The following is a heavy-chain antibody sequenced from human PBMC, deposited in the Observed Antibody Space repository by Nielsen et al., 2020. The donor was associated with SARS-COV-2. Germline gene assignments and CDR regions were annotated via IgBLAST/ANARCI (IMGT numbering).Heavy chain of an antibody. J-gene: IGHJ3*02. CDR2: IKSDGSGT. V-gene: IGHV3-74*01. D-gene: IGHD2-2*01. Sequence: GESLKISCAASGFIFSIYWIHWVRQAPGKGLAWVSRIKSDGSGTIYADSVEGRFTISRDNAKNTLYLQMNSLRAEDTAVYYCARDFKGYCSSSSCLDAFDIWGQGTMVTVSS. CDR1: GFIFSIYW. CDR3: ARDFKGYCSSSSCLDAFDI.